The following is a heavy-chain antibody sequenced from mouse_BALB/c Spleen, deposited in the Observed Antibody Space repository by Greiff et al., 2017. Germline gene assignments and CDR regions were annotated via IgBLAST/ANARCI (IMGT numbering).Heavy chain of an antibody. CDR1: GFSLTDYG. Sequence: VQLQQSGPGLVAPSQSLSITCTVSGFSLTDYGVSWIRQPPGKGLEWLGVIWGGGSTYYNSALKSRPSISKDNSKSQVFLKMNSLQTDDTAMYYCAKQGVYGSSYLYYYAMDYWGQGTSVTVSS. D-gene: IGHD1-1*01. CDR2: IWGGGST. J-gene: IGHJ4*01. V-gene: IGHV2-6-5*01. CDR3: AKQGVYGSSYLYYYAMDY.